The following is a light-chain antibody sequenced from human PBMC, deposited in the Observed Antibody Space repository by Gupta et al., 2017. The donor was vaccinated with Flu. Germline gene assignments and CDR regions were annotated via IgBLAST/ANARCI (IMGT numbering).Light chain of an antibody. CDR1: SNSFSGSNR. CDR3: SSHAVRVNWV. CDR2: DVT. Sequence: QSAPTQPRSVSGSPGQSVTTSCTGSSNSFSGSNRVSWYQQRPGQAPKLILYDVTGRPSGVPDRFSGSKSGNTASLTISGLQADDEADYYCSSHAVRVNWVFGTGTTVTVL. V-gene: IGLV2-11*01. J-gene: IGLJ1*01.